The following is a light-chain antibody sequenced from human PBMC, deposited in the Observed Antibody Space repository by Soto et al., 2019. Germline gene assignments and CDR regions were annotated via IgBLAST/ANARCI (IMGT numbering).Light chain of an antibody. CDR2: WAS. CDR1: QSVLYSSNNKNC. V-gene: IGKV4-1*01. J-gene: IGKJ3*01. CDR3: HQYYSIPFT. Sequence: DIVMTQSPDSLAVSLGERATINCKSSQSVLYSSNNKNCLAWYQQKPGQPPKLLIYWASTRESGVPDRFSGSGSGTDFSLTISSLQAEDVAVYYCHQYYSIPFTFGPGTKVDIK.